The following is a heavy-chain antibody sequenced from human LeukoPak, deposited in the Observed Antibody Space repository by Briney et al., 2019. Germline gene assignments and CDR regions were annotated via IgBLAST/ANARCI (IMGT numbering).Heavy chain of an antibody. CDR1: GYTFSAFR. Sequence: ASVKVSCEASGYTFSAFRIHWVRLAPGQGPEWMGWVNPNSGDTNYAQRFRGRVTMTRDTSINTAYMELSSLRSDDTAVYSCARSNYSGSQSEYWGQGTLVAVSS. CDR2: VNPNSGDT. J-gene: IGHJ4*02. CDR3: ARSNYSGSQSEY. V-gene: IGHV1-2*02. D-gene: IGHD3-10*01.